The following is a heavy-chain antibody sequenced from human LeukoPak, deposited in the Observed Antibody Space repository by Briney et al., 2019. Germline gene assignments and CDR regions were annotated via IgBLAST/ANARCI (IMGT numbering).Heavy chain of an antibody. CDR1: GYTFTSYG. J-gene: IGHJ4*02. D-gene: IGHD5-18*01. CDR3: ARVDRGYSYGNDY. Sequence: VASVKVSFKASGYTFTSYGISWVRQAPGQGLEWMGGIIPIFGTANYAQKFQGRVTITADESTSTAYMELSSLRSEDTAVYYCARVDRGYSYGNDYWGQGTLVTVSS. V-gene: IGHV1-69*13. CDR2: IIPIFGTA.